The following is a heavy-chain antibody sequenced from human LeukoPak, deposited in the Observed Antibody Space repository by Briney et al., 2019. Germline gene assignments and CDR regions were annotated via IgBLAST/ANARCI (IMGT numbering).Heavy chain of an antibody. CDR3: AKSESGSYSGDFDY. CDR2: ISYDGSNK. J-gene: IGHJ4*02. Sequence: GGSLRLSCAASGFTFSSYAMHWVRQAPGKGLEWVAVISYDGSNKYYADSVKGRFTISRDNSKNTLYLQMNSLRAEDTAVYYCAKSESGSYSGDFDYWGQGTLVTVSS. CDR1: GFTFSSYA. V-gene: IGHV3-30-3*02. D-gene: IGHD3-10*01.